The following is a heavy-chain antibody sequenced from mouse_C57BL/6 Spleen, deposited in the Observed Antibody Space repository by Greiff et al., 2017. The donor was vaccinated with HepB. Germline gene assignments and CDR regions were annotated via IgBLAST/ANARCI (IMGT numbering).Heavy chain of an antibody. CDR3: APKEMITAYWYFDV. Sequence: VQLQQSGPELVKPGASVKISCKASGYSFTDYNMNWVKQSNGKSLEWIGVINPNYGTTSYNQKFKGKATLTVDQSSSTAYMQLNSLTSEDSAVYYCAPKEMITAYWYFDVWGTGTTVTVSS. V-gene: IGHV1-39*01. J-gene: IGHJ1*03. CDR1: GYSFTDYN. D-gene: IGHD2-4*01. CDR2: INPNYGTT.